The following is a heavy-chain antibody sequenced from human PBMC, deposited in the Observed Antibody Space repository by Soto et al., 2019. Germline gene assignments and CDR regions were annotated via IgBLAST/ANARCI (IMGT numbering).Heavy chain of an antibody. J-gene: IGHJ6*02. CDR3: XXXXXXXXXXXXGXXXV. CDR2: ISYDGSNK. V-gene: IGHV3-30-3*01. Sequence: QVQLVESGGGVVQPGRXLRLSXAASGFTFSSYAMHWVRXXPGXXXXXXXVISYDGSNKYYADSVKGRFTISRDNSKNTLYLQMNSLXAXXXXXXXXXXXXXXXXXXXXGXXXVWGQGTTVTVSS. CDR1: GFTFSSYA.